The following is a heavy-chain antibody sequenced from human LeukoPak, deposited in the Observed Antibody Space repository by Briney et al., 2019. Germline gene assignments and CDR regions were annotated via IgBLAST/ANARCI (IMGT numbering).Heavy chain of an antibody. CDR2: IYSDGST. J-gene: IGHJ4*02. CDR3: ARHPPGYTSGALDY. CDR1: GGSIRSYY. D-gene: IGHD5-18*01. Sequence: TSETLSLTCTVSGGSIRSYYWSWIRQPPGEGLEWIGYIYSDGSTNYNPSLRSRVTMSVDTSKNQFSLKLSSVTAADTALYYCARHPPGYTSGALDYWGQGTLVTVSS. V-gene: IGHV4-59*08.